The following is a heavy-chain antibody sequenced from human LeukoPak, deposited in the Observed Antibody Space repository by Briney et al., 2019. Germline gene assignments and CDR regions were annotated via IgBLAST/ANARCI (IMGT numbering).Heavy chain of an antibody. CDR1: GGSISSSNW. D-gene: IGHD4-23*01. CDR3: ARDNLRWPHSEY. Sequence: SETQSLTCAVSGGSISSSNWWSWVRQPPGKGLEWIGEIYHSGSTNNNPSLKSRVTISVDKSKNQFSLKLSSVTAADTAVYYCARDNLRWPHSEYWGQGTLVTVSS. J-gene: IGHJ4*02. V-gene: IGHV4-4*02. CDR2: IYHSGST.